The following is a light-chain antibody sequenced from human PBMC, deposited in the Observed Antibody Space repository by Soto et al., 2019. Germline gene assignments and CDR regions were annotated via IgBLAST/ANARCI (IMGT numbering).Light chain of an antibody. V-gene: IGKV3-20*01. CDR1: QSVSSSY. Sequence: EIVWTQSPGTLSLSPGERATLSCRASQSVSSSYLAWYQQKPGQAPRLLIYGASSRATGIPDRFSGSGSGTDFTLTFSRLEPEDFAVYYCQQYDSSPLTFGGGTKVEIK. CDR3: QQYDSSPLT. J-gene: IGKJ4*01. CDR2: GAS.